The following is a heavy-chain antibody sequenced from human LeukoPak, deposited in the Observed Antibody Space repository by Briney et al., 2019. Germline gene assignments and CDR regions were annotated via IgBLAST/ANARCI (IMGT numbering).Heavy chain of an antibody. J-gene: IGHJ4*02. CDR3: ARDGGGSSRSWSVY. CDR2: IYHSGST. V-gene: IGHV4-4*02. D-gene: IGHD6-13*01. Sequence: NPSETLSLTCTVSGGSISSSNWVSQARQPPGEGLEWIREIYHSGSTNYNQSLKGRVTMSVDKSTTQVSLKLSSVTAADTAVYYCARDGGGSSRSWSVYWGQGTLVTVSS. CDR1: GGSISSSNW.